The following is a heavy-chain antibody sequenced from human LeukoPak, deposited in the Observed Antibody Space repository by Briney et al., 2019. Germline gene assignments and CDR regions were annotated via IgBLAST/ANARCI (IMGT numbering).Heavy chain of an antibody. J-gene: IGHJ4*02. CDR3: TRDRGYTFRGGSDY. CDR1: GFTFGDYA. Sequence: GGSLRLSCTASGFTFGDYAMIWVRQAPGKGLQWVTFIRSKAYGGTTGYAASVKGRFSISRDDSKSIAYLQMNNLKTEDTAVYFCTRDRGYTFRGGSDYWGQGTLVTVSS. D-gene: IGHD3-10*01. CDR2: IRSKAYGGTT. V-gene: IGHV3-49*04.